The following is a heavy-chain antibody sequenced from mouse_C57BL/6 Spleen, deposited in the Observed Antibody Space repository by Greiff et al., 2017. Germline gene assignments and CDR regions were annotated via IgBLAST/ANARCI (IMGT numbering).Heavy chain of an antibody. D-gene: IGHD4-1*02. CDR1: GFTFSSYA. V-gene: IGHV5-9-1*02. Sequence: EVNVVESGAGLVKPGGSLKLSCAASGFTFSSYAMSWVRQTPEKRLEWVAYISSGGDYIYYADTVKGRFTISRDNARNTLYLQMSSLKSEDTAMYYCTRQLGYAMDYWGQGTSVTVSS. J-gene: IGHJ4*01. CDR3: TRQLGYAMDY. CDR2: ISSGGDYI.